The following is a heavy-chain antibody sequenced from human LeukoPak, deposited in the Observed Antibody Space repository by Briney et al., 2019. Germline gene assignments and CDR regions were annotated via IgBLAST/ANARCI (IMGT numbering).Heavy chain of an antibody. D-gene: IGHD1-26*01. V-gene: IGHV3-21*01. CDR2: ITSSNNYI. CDR1: GYNFAHDW. J-gene: IGHJ2*01. CDR3: VTTWGAHYWYFDL. Sequence: GESLKISCKGSGYNFAHDWIGWVRQMPGKGLEWVSSITSSNNYIYYADSMKGRFTISRDNAKNSPYLQMNSLRAEDTAVYYCVTTWGAHYWYFDLWGRGALVTVSS.